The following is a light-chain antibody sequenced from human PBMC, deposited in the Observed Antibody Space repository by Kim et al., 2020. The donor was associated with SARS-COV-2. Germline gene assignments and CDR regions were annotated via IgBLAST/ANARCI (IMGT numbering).Light chain of an antibody. CDR1: QSVSSSY. CDR2: GAS. J-gene: IGKJ2*01. CDR3: QQYGSSHMYT. V-gene: IGKV3-20*01. Sequence: PGERATLSCRASQSVSSSYLAWYQQKPGQAPRLLIYGASSRATGIPDRFSGSGSGTDFTLTISRLEPEDFAVYYCQQYGSSHMYTFGQGTKLEI.